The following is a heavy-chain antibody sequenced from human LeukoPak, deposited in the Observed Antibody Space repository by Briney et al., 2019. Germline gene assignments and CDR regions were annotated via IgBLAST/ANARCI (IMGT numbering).Heavy chain of an antibody. V-gene: IGHV1-2*02. CDR1: GYTFTGYY. CDR2: INPNSGGT. Sequence: ASVKVSCKASGYTFTGYYMHWVRQAPGQGLEWMGWINPNSGGTNYAQKFQGRVTMTRDTSISTAYMELSRLRSDDTAVYYCARDRRPTAARSANWFDPWGQGTLVTVSS. D-gene: IGHD6-6*01. J-gene: IGHJ5*02. CDR3: ARDRRPTAARSANWFDP.